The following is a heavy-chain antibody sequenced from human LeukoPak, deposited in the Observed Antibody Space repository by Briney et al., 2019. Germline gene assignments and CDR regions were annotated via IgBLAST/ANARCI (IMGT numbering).Heavy chain of an antibody. Sequence: SETLSLTCTVSGGSISSSNYYWGWICQPPGKGLEWIGSIYYSGSTYYNPSLKSRVAISVDTSKNQFSLKLSSVTAADTAVYYCARQAGCGYSYVDYWGQGTLVTVSS. J-gene: IGHJ4*02. CDR2: IYYSGST. V-gene: IGHV4-39*01. CDR3: ARQAGCGYSYVDY. D-gene: IGHD5-18*01. CDR1: GGSISSSNYY.